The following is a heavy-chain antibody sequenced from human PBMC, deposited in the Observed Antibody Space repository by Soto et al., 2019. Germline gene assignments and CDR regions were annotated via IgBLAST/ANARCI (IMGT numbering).Heavy chain of an antibody. J-gene: IGHJ4*02. Sequence: QVQLVQSGAEVKKPGASVKVSCKASGYTFTNFSISWVRQAPVQGLEWKGWIRVYNGNTNYAQNFQGRVTMTTGTSTSTAYMVWRCLRSDDTPVYYCATGGTPTDYWGQGSQVSVSS. V-gene: IGHV1-18*01. CDR2: IRVYNGNT. CDR3: ATGGTPTDY. CDR1: GYTFTNFS. D-gene: IGHD3-16*01.